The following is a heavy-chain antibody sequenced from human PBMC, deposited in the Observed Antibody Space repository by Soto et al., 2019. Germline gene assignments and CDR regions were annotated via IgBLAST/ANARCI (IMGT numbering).Heavy chain of an antibody. V-gene: IGHV3-15*01. CDR3: TTDPEKDYGDYSYFDY. J-gene: IGHJ4*02. D-gene: IGHD4-17*01. CDR2: IKSKTDGGTT. Sequence: GGSLRLSCAASGFTFSNAWMSWVRQAPGKGLEWVGRIKSKTDGGTTDYAAPVKGRFTISRDDSKKTLYLQMNSLKTEDTAVYYCTTDPEKDYGDYSYFDYWGPGTMLTVFS. CDR1: GFTFSNAW.